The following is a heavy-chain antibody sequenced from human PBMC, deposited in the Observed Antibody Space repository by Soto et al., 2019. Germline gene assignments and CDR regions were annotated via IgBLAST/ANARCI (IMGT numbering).Heavy chain of an antibody. D-gene: IGHD2-2*02. J-gene: IGHJ4*02. CDR1: GFTFSSYA. CDR2: ISGSGGSA. Sequence: GGSLRLSCAASGFTFSSYAMSWVRQAPGKGLEWVSAISGSGGSAYYADSVKGRFTISRDNSKNTLYLQMNSLRAEDTAVYYCAKDGGQLLYGYWGQGTLVTVSS. CDR3: AKDGGQLLYGY. V-gene: IGHV3-23*01.